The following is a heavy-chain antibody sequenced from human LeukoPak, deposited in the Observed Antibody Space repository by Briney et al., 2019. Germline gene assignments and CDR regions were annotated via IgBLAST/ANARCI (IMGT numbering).Heavy chain of an antibody. CDR1: GFTFSSYA. D-gene: IGHD3-3*01. V-gene: IGHV3-23*01. J-gene: IGHJ4*02. CDR3: AKNTIFGVVTPLDY. CDR2: ISGSGGST. Sequence: PGGSLRLSCAASGFTFSSYAMSWVRQAPGKGLEWVSAISGSGGSTYYADSVKGRFTISRDNSKNTLYLQMNSLRAEDTAVYYCAKNTIFGVVTPLDYWGQGTLVTVSS.